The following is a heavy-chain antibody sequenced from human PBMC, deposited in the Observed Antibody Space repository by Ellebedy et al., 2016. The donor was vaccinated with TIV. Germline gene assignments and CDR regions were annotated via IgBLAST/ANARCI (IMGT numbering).Heavy chain of an antibody. CDR3: ARESGSYTYGMDV. V-gene: IGHV1-18*01. J-gene: IGHJ6*02. Sequence: AASVKVSCKASGYTFTSSGFSWVRQAPGQGLEWMGWISGYSGNRNYAQKLQGRVTMTTDTSTNTAYLDLRSLRSDDTAVYFFARESGSYTYGMDVWGQGTTVTVS. CDR2: ISGYSGNR. D-gene: IGHD1-26*01. CDR1: GYTFTSSG.